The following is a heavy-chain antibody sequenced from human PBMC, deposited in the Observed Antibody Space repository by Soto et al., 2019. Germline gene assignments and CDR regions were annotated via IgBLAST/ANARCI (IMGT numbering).Heavy chain of an antibody. J-gene: IGHJ1*01. CDR1: GFTFSSYG. D-gene: IGHD1-26*01. CDR3: AKEVGATVSGAEYFQH. V-gene: IGHV3-30*18. Sequence: GGSLRLSCAASGFTFSSYGMHWVRQAPGKGLEWVAVISYDGSNKYYADSVKGRFTISRDNSKNTLYLQMNSLRAEDTAVYYCAKEVGATVSGAEYFQHWGQGTLVTVSS. CDR2: ISYDGSNK.